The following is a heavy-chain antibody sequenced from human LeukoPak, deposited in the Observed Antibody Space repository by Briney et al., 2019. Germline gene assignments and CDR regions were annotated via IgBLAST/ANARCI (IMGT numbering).Heavy chain of an antibody. J-gene: IGHJ4*02. V-gene: IGHV1-18*01. Sequence: ASVKVSCKASGYTFTSYGISWVRQAPGQGLEWMGWISAYNGITNYAQKFQGRVTMTTDTSTSTAYMDLRSLRSDDTAVYYCARDQNYYDSTGPDYWGQGTLVTVSS. CDR1: GYTFTSYG. CDR2: ISAYNGIT. D-gene: IGHD3-22*01. CDR3: ARDQNYYDSTGPDY.